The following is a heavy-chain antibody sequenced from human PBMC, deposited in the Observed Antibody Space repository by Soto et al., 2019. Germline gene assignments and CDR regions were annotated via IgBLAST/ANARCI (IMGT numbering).Heavy chain of an antibody. V-gene: IGHV4-34*01. CDR2: INHSGST. CDR3: ARGGSSGWRGSDY. D-gene: IGHD6-19*01. J-gene: IGHJ4*02. Sequence: FTGYYVHWVRQAPGQGLEWIGEINHSGSTNYNPSLKSRVTISVDTSKNQFSLKLSSVTAADTAVYYCARGGSSGWRGSDYWGQGTLVTVSS. CDR1: FTGYY.